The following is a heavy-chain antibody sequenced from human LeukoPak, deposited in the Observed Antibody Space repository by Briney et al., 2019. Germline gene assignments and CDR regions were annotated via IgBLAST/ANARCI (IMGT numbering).Heavy chain of an antibody. V-gene: IGHV3-30*02. Sequence: GGSLRLSCAASGFTFSSYGTHWVRQAPGKGLEWAAFIRYDGSNKYYADSVKGRFTISRDNSKDTLYLQMNSLKTEDTAVYYCAQDSWGLWFGDNIRRGGQGTLVTVSS. CDR2: IRYDGSNK. CDR1: GFTFSSYG. J-gene: IGHJ4*02. D-gene: IGHD3-10*01. CDR3: AQDSWGLWFGDNIRR.